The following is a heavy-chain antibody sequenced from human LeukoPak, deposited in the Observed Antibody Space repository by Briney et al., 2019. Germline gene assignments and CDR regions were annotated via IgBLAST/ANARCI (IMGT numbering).Heavy chain of an antibody. D-gene: IGHD2-15*01. V-gene: IGHV3-74*01. J-gene: IGHJ6*03. Sequence: PGGSLRLSCAASGFTFSSYWMHWVRQAPGKGLVWVSRINSDGSSTSYADSVKGRFTISRDNAKNTLYLQMNSLRAEDTAVYYCARDVGYCSGGSCYEGYYYYYMDVWGKGTTVTVSS. CDR2: INSDGSST. CDR1: GFTFSSYW. CDR3: ARDVGYCSGGSCYEGYYYYYMDV.